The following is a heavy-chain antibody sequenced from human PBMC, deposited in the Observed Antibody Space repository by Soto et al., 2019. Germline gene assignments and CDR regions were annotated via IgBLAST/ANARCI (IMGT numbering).Heavy chain of an antibody. CDR1: GFTLSNAW. Sequence: PGWSLRLSCAASGFTLSNAWVSWVRQAPGKGLEWVGRIKNKIEGGTTDYAVPVKGRFTISRDDSKNMLYLQMNSLITEDTAVYYSAPKWNFDHWGQGTPVTVSS. CDR3: APKWNFDH. J-gene: IGHJ5*02. V-gene: IGHV3-15*01. CDR2: IKNKIEGGTT. D-gene: IGHD1-20*01.